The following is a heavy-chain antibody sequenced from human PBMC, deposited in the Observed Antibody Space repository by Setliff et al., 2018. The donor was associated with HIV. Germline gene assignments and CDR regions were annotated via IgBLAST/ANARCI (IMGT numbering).Heavy chain of an antibody. CDR1: GGSINNYQ. D-gene: IGHD3-9*01. CDR2: IYTSGSS. V-gene: IGHV4-4*08. CDR3: ARGEPVDILTGYFDY. Sequence: SSETLSLTCTVSGVSGGSINNYQWSWIRQPPGKALEWIGYIYTSGSSNYNPSLKSRVTISGDTSKRRFSLKMSSVTAADTAVYYCARGEPVDILTGYFDYWGQGTLVTVSS. J-gene: IGHJ4*02.